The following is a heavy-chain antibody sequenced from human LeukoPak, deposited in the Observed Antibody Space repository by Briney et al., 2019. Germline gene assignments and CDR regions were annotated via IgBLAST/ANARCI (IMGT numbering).Heavy chain of an antibody. Sequence: SETLSLTCTVSGASISSYYWSWIRQPPGKGLEWIGYIYYSGSTNYNPSLKSRVTISVDTSKNQSSLKLSSVTAADTAVYYCARVGCSGGSCYSEYFQHWGQGTLVTVSS. CDR3: ARVGCSGGSCYSEYFQH. D-gene: IGHD2-15*01. V-gene: IGHV4-59*01. J-gene: IGHJ1*01. CDR2: IYYSGST. CDR1: GASISSYY.